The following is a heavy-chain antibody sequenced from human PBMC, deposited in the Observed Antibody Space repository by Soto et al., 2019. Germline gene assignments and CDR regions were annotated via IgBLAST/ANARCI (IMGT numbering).Heavy chain of an antibody. V-gene: IGHV1-69*06. CDR1: GGTFSSYA. Sequence: QVQLVQSGAEVKKPGSSVKVSCKASGGTFSSYAISWVRQAPGQGLAWMGGIIPIFGTANYAQKFQGRVTITADKYTSTAYMELSSLRSEDTAVYYCGRDHVGGYSYGYDYYYGMDVWGQGTTVTVSS. J-gene: IGHJ6*02. CDR2: IIPIFGTA. CDR3: GRDHVGGYSYGYDYYYGMDV. D-gene: IGHD5-18*01.